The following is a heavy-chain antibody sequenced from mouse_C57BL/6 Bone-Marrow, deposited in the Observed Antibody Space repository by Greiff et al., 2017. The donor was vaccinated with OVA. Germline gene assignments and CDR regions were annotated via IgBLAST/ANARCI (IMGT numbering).Heavy chain of an antibody. V-gene: IGHV1-18*01. D-gene: IGHD2-2*01. CDR3: ARYGYDERVWFAY. CDR1: GYTFTDYN. CDR2: INPNNGGT. Sequence: EVKLVESGPELVKPGASVKIPCKASGYTFTDYNMDWVKQSHGKSLEWIGDINPNNGGTIYNQKFKGKATLTVDKSSSTAYMELRSLTSEDTAVYYCARYGYDERVWFAYWGQGTLVTVSA. J-gene: IGHJ3*01.